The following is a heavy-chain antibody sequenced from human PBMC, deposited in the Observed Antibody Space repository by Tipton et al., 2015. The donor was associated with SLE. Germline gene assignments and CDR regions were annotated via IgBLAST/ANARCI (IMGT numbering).Heavy chain of an antibody. J-gene: IGHJ1*01. CDR3: ARGYDSSSWYL. Sequence: TLSLTCAVSGGSVSSGPYYWSWVRQPPGKGLEWIGCIYYSGSTYYSPPLSSRVSISLDRSKNQFSLKLSSVTAADTAVYYCARGYDSSSWYLWGQGTLVTVSS. D-gene: IGHD6-13*01. CDR1: GGSVSSGPYY. CDR2: IYYSGST. V-gene: IGHV4-30-2*01.